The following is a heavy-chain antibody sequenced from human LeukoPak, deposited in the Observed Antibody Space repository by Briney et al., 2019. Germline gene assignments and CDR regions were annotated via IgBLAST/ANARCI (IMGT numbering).Heavy chain of an antibody. CDR3: AKDNIRIVVAGAIDY. CDR1: GFTFDEYA. J-gene: IGHJ4*02. CDR2: ISWNSGSK. D-gene: IGHD6-19*01. Sequence: PGGSLRLSFAASGFTFDEYAMHWVRQAPGKGLEWVSGISWNSGSKGYAGSVKGRFTISRDNAKNSLYLQMNSLRSEDTALYYCAKDNIRIVVAGAIDYWGQGTLVTVSS. V-gene: IGHV3-9*01.